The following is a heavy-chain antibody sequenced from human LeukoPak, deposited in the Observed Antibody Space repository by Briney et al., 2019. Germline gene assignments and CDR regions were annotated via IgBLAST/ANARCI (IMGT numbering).Heavy chain of an antibody. CDR3: ALAPRYSSGWYWNY. V-gene: IGHV1-8*01. Sequence: ASVKVSCKASGYTFTSYDINWVRQATGQGLEWVGWMNPNSGNTGYAQKFQGRVTMTRNTSISTAYMELSSLRSEDTAVHYCALAPRYSSGWYWNYWGQGTLVTVSS. CDR1: GYTFTSYD. CDR2: MNPNSGNT. J-gene: IGHJ4*02. D-gene: IGHD6-19*01.